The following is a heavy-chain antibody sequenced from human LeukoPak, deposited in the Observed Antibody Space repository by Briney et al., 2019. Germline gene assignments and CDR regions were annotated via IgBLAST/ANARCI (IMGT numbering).Heavy chain of an antibody. CDR3: ARVTVLRYFDWLPDYFDY. CDR2: INHSGST. CDR1: GGSFSGYY. D-gene: IGHD3-9*01. Sequence: PSETLSLTCAVYGGSFSGYYWSWIRQPPGKGLEWIGEINHSGSTNYNPSLKSRVTISVDTSKNQFSLKLSPVTAADTAVYYCARVTVLRYFDWLPDYFDYWGQGTLVTVSS. J-gene: IGHJ4*02. V-gene: IGHV4-34*01.